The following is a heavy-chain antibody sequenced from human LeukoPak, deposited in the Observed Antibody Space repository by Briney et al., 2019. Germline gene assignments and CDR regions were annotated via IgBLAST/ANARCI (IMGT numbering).Heavy chain of an antibody. Sequence: GGSLRLSCAASGFTFSSYGMNWVRQAPGKGLEWVANMNHDGSEKYYVDSVKGRFTISRDNAKNSLYLQMSSLRAEDTAVYYCARDEDSRNYNHWGQGTLVTVSP. CDR3: ARDEDSRNYNH. J-gene: IGHJ4*02. CDR1: GFTFSSYG. CDR2: MNHDGSEK. V-gene: IGHV3-7*01. D-gene: IGHD4-11*01.